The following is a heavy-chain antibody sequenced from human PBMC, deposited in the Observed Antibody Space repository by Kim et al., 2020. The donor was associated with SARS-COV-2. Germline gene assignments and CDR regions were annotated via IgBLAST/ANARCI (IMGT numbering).Heavy chain of an antibody. J-gene: IGHJ6*02. CDR3: ARKPSGMDV. CDR2: MNPKIGQT. CDR1: EYSFITHD. Sequence: ASVKVSCKASEYSFITHDINWVRQATGQGLEWMGWMNPKIGQTGYAEKFQGRVTMTRNIAIRTAYLELSSLRSDDTAVYFCARKPSGMDVCGQGTTVIVS. V-gene: IGHV1-8*01.